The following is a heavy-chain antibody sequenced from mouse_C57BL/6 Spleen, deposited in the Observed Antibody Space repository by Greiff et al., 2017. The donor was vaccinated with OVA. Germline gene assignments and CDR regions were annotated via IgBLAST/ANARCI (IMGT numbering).Heavy chain of an antibody. J-gene: IGHJ2*01. Sequence: QVQLKESGAELVRPGSSVKLSCKASGYTFTSYWMHWVKQRPIQGLEWIGNIDPSESETHYNQKFKDKATLTVDKSSSTAYMQLSSLTSEDSAVYYCARDPFDYWGQGTTLTVSS. CDR2: IDPSESET. V-gene: IGHV1-52*01. CDR3: ARDPFDY. CDR1: GYTFTSYW.